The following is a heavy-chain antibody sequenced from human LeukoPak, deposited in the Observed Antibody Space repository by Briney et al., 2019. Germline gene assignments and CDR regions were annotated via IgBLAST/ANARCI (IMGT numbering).Heavy chain of an antibody. J-gene: IGHJ4*02. CDR3: ARDYGDYVNNPPDY. Sequence: GSSVKVSCKASGGTFSSYAISWVRQAPGQGLEWMGGIIPIFGTANYAQKFQGRVTITADKSTSTAHMELSSLRSEDTAVYYCARDYGDYVNNPPDYWGQGTLVTVSS. V-gene: IGHV1-69*06. D-gene: IGHD4-17*01. CDR2: IIPIFGTA. CDR1: GGTFSSYA.